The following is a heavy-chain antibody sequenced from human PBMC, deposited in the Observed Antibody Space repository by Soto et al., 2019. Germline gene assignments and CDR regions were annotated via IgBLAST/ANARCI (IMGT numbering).Heavy chain of an antibody. Sequence: QVQLVESGGGVVQPGRSLRLTCAASGFTFSSYGIHWVRQAPGKGLERVAVVWFDGSKSYYVDSVKGRFTLSKDNAENTVDMKMNSLRAGDRAVYYCARALGYCGGGDCYVVGPDDLFDIWGQGTIVTVSS. J-gene: IGHJ3*02. V-gene: IGHV3-33*01. CDR2: VWFDGSKS. CDR1: GFTFSSYG. CDR3: ARALGYCGGGDCYVVGPDDLFDI. D-gene: IGHD2-15*01.